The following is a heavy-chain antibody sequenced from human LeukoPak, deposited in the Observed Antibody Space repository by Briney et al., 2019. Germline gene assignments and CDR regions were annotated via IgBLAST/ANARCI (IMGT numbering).Heavy chain of an antibody. Sequence: SETLSLTCTASGGSISSYYWSWIRQPPGKGLEWIGFIFYSGTTNYNPSLKSRVTISVDTSKNQFSLKLSSVTAADTAVYYCARGGWNKFDYWGQGTLVTVSS. D-gene: IGHD3-22*01. CDR3: ARGGWNKFDY. J-gene: IGHJ4*02. CDR1: GGSISSYY. CDR2: IFYSGTT. V-gene: IGHV4-59*01.